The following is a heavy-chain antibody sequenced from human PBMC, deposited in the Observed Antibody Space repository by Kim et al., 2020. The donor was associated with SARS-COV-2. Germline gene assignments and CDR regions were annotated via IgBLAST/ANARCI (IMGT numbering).Heavy chain of an antibody. CDR3: ARDLKKTHYYDTASAYPDS. D-gene: IGHD3-22*01. V-gene: IGHV1-2*02. CDR2: INPISGDT. CDR1: GYTFTDYY. J-gene: IGHJ4*02. Sequence: ASVKVSCRTSGYTFTDYYIHWVRQAPGQGLEWMGWINPISGDTNYAQKFQDRVTMTRDMSINTAYMELSGLRSDDTAVFYCARDLKKTHYYDTASAYPDSWGQGTLVTVSS.